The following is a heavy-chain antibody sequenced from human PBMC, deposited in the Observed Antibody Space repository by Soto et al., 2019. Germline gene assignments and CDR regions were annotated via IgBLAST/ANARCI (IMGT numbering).Heavy chain of an antibody. J-gene: IGHJ6*02. V-gene: IGHV3-30-3*01. CDR2: ISYDGSNK. CDR3: AREMRSSSFYYYYYGMDV. D-gene: IGHD6-6*01. CDR1: GFTFSSYA. Sequence: QVQLVESGGGVVQPGRSLRLSCAASGFTFSSYAMHWVRQAPGKGLEWVAVISYDGSNKYYADSVKGRFTISRDNSKNTLYLQMNSLRAEDTAVYYCAREMRSSSFYYYYYGMDVWGQGTTVTVSS.